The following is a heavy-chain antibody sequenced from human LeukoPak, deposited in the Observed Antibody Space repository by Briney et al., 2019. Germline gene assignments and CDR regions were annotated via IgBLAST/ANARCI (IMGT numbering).Heavy chain of an antibody. CDR1: GYTFTSYD. J-gene: IGHJ1*01. V-gene: IGHV1-8*01. CDR2: MNPNSGNT. Sequence: GASVKVSCKASGYTFTSYDINWVRQATGQGLEWMGWMNPNSGNTGYAQKFQGRVTMTRDTSITTAYLELTTLRSDDTAVYYCARGPTPYCSGGSCYSFLYFHHWGQGTLVTVSS. CDR3: ARGPTPYCSGGSCYSFLYFHH. D-gene: IGHD2-15*01.